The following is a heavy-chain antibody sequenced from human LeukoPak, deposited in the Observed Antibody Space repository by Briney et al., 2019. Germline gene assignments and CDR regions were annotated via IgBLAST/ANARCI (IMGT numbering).Heavy chain of an antibody. J-gene: IGHJ4*02. CDR2: IYTSGST. Sequence: SETLSLTCAVYGGSFSGYYWSWIRQPAGKGLEWIGRIYTSGSTYYNPSLKSRVTISVDTSKNQLSLKLSSVTAADTAVYYCARVAGMTTVDYWGQGTLVTVSS. D-gene: IGHD4-11*01. CDR3: ARVAGMTTVDY. CDR1: GGSFSGYY. V-gene: IGHV4-59*10.